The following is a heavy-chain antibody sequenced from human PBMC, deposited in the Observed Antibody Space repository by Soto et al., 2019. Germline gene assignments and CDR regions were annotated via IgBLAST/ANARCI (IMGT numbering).Heavy chain of an antibody. J-gene: IGHJ4*02. CDR3: ARDTNGLHY. D-gene: IGHD2-8*01. Sequence: EVQLVESGGGLVQPGGSLRLSCAVSGLIFSNYKMHWVRQAPGKGLVWVSRISTDGSITDYADSVKGRFTVSRDNAKNTLYLQMNSLRVDDTAVYYCARDTNGLHYWGQGTLVTVSS. CDR1: GLIFSNYK. CDR2: ISTDGSIT. V-gene: IGHV3-74*01.